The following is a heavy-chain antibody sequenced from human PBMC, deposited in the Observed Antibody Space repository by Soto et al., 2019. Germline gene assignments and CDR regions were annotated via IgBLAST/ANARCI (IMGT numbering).Heavy chain of an antibody. Sequence: QVQLVQSGAEVKKPGASVKVSCKASGYTFTSYAMHWVRQAPGQRLEWMGWINAGNGNTKYSQKFQGRVTITRDTPASSAYTELSSLRPEDTAVYYSARGARPLIDSWGQGTLVTVSS. CDR2: INAGNGNT. D-gene: IGHD1-26*01. CDR3: ARGARPLIDS. V-gene: IGHV1-3*01. CDR1: GYTFTSYA. J-gene: IGHJ4*02.